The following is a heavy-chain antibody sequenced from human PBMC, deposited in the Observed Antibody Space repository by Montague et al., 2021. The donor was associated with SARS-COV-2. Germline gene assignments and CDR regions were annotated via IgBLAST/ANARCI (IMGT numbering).Heavy chain of an antibody. J-gene: IGHJ6*02. Sequence: TLSLTCTVSGGSISSGGYYWSWIRQPPGKGLEWIGYIYYSGSTNYNPSLKSRLTISVDTSKNQFSLKLSSVTAADTAVYYCARGEGVMVYVYGMDVWGQGTTATV. CDR3: ARGEGVMVYVYGMDV. CDR2: IYYSGST. V-gene: IGHV4-31*03. CDR1: GGSISSGGYY. D-gene: IGHD2-8*01.